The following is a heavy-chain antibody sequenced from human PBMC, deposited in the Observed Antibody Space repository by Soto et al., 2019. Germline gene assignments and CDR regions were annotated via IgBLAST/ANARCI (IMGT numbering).Heavy chain of an antibody. Sequence: PSETLSLTCAVSGGSISSSNWWSWVRQPPGKGLEWIGEIYHSGSTNYNPSLKSRVTISVDKSKNQFSLKLSSVTAADTAVYYCASVGFSYYYYGMDVWGQGTTVTVSS. CDR3: ASVGFSYYYYGMDV. CDR1: GGSISSSNW. V-gene: IGHV4-4*02. CDR2: IYHSGST. J-gene: IGHJ6*02. D-gene: IGHD3-10*01.